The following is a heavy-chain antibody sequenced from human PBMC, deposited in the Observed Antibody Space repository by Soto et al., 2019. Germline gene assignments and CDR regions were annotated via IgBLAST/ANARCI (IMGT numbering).Heavy chain of an antibody. J-gene: IGHJ4*02. Sequence: QLQLQESGSGLVKPSQTLSLTCAVSGGSISSGGYSWSWIRQPPGKGLEWIGYIYHSGSTYYNPSLKSRVTLSVNRSQNQFSLKLSSVTAADTAVYYCSSSHAGAHITAAVHWGQGTLVTVSS. CDR2: IYHSGST. CDR3: SSSHAGAHITAAVH. D-gene: IGHD6-25*01. CDR1: GGSISSGGYS. V-gene: IGHV4-30-2*01.